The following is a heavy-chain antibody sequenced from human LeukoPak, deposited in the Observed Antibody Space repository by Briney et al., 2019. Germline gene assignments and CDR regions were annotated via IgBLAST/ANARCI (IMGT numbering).Heavy chain of an antibody. CDR2: MNPNGGNT. D-gene: IGHD2-8*01. Sequence: ASVKVSCKASGGTFSSYAISWVRQAPGQGLEWMGWMNPNGGNTGYAQKFQGRVTMTRNTSISTAYMELSSLRSEDTAVYYCAGNGVGYSNDAFDIWGQGTMVTVSS. J-gene: IGHJ3*02. V-gene: IGHV1-8*02. CDR1: GGTFSSYA. CDR3: AGNGVGYSNDAFDI.